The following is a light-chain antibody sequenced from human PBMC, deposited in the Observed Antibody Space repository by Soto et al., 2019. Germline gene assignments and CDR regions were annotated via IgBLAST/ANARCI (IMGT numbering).Light chain of an antibody. V-gene: IGKV3-20*01. CDR3: QHYNSYSEA. Sequence: EIVLTQSPVTLSFSPGERATLTCRASQSVSSSYLAWFQQKPGQAPRLLIYGASSRATGIPDRFSGSGSGTDFTLTISSLQPDDFATYYCQHYNSYSEAFGQGTKVDIK. CDR1: QSVSSSY. J-gene: IGKJ1*01. CDR2: GAS.